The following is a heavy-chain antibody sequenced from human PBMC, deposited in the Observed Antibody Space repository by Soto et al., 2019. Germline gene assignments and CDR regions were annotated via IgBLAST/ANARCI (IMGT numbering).Heavy chain of an antibody. CDR1: GGSISSYY. Sequence: SETLSLTCTVSGGSISSYYWSWIRQPPGKGLEWIGYIYYSGSTNYNPSLKSRVTISVDTSKNQFSLKLSSVTAADTAVYYCARGKPHHGDYFWLFDYWGQGTLVTVSS. V-gene: IGHV4-59*01. J-gene: IGHJ4*02. CDR2: IYYSGST. CDR3: ARGKPHHGDYFWLFDY. D-gene: IGHD4-17*01.